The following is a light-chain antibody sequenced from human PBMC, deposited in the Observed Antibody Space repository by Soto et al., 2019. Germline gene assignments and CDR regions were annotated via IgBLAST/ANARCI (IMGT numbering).Light chain of an antibody. CDR1: QSSSSK. Sequence: EIVMTQSPATMSVSPGEIATLACRASQSSSSKVGWYQQKPGQAPRLLIYGASTRATGVPPSFSGSGSGTEFTLTISSLQSEEFEVYSCQQYNIWSSLTFGPGTRLEIK. V-gene: IGKV3-15*01. CDR2: GAS. CDR3: QQYNIWSSLT. J-gene: IGKJ5*01.